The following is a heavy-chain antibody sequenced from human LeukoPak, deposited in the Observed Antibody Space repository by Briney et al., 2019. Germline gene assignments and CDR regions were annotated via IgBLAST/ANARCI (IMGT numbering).Heavy chain of an antibody. V-gene: IGHV1-2*02. Sequence: ASVKVSCKASGYTFTGYYMHWVRQAPGQGLEWMGWINPNSGGTNYAQKFQGRVTMTRDTSISTAYMELSRLRSDDTAVYYCARAFSGQRGYSYGPDYFDYWGQGTLVTVSS. J-gene: IGHJ4*02. D-gene: IGHD5-18*01. CDR1: GYTFTGYY. CDR3: ARAFSGQRGYSYGPDYFDY. CDR2: INPNSGGT.